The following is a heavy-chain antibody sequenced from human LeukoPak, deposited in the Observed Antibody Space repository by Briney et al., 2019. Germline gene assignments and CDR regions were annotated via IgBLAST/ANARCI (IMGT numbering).Heavy chain of an antibody. V-gene: IGHV3-64*01. J-gene: IGHJ4*02. CDR1: GFTFSSYA. D-gene: IGHD2-2*01. Sequence: GGSLRLSCAASGFTFSSYAMHWVRQAPGKGLEYVSAISSNGGSTYYANSVKGRFTISRDNSKNTLYLQMGSLRAEDMAVYYCARGEEVLGYCSSTSCYAFDYRGQGTLVTVSS. CDR3: ARGEEVLGYCSSTSCYAFDY. CDR2: ISSNGGST.